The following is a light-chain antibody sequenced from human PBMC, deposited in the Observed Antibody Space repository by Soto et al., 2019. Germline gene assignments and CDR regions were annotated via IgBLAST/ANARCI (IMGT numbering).Light chain of an antibody. V-gene: IGKV3-15*01. Sequence: EVVLTQSPVTLSLSPGERATLSCRASQSVSSNLAWYQQKPGQAPRLLIYGASTRVTGIPARFSGSGSGTEFTLTISSLQSEDFAVYYCQQYNNWPQTFGQGTKVDIK. CDR3: QQYNNWPQT. J-gene: IGKJ1*01. CDR2: GAS. CDR1: QSVSSN.